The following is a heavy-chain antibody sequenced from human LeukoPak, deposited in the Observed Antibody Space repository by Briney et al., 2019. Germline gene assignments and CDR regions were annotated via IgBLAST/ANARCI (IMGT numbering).Heavy chain of an antibody. D-gene: IGHD2-2*01. J-gene: IGHJ4*02. CDR3: ASRSGYRSSEKDQLDY. Sequence: ASVKISCKASGGTFSSYAISWVRQAPGQGLEWMGGIIPIFGTANYAQKFQGRVTITTDGSTSTAYMELSSLRSEDTAVYYCASRSGYRSSEKDQLDYWGQGTLVTVSS. CDR2: IIPIFGTA. V-gene: IGHV1-69*05. CDR1: GGTFSSYA.